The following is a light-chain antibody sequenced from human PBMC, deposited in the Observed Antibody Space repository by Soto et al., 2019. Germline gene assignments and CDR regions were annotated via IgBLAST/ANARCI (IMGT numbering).Light chain of an antibody. CDR3: LQDYNYLS. CDR2: AAS. J-gene: IGKJ1*01. Sequence: AIQMTQSPSSLSASVGDRVTITCRASQGIRNDLGWYQQKPGKAPKLLIYAASSLQSGVPSRFSGSGSGTDFTLTISSLQPEDFATYYCLQDYNYLSVGQGTKVEIK. CDR1: QGIRND. V-gene: IGKV1-6*01.